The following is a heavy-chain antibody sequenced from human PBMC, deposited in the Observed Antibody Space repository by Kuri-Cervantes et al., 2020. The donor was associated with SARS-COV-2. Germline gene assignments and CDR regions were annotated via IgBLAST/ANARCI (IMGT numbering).Heavy chain of an antibody. CDR2: IIPVFGTA. CDR3: ARGRELRVTDAFDI. CDR1: GGTFSSYA. V-gene: IGHV1-69*01. D-gene: IGHD1-7*01. J-gene: IGHJ3*02. Sequence: QISCKASGGTFSSYAISWVRQAPGQGLEWMGGIIPVFGTANYAQKFQGRVTITADESTSTAYMELSSLRSEDTAVYYCARGRELRVTDAFDIWGQGTMVTVSS.